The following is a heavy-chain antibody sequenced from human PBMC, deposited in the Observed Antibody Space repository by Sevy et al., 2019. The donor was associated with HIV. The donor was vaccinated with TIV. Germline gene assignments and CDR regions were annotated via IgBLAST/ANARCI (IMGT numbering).Heavy chain of an antibody. CDR3: AKDPSTKLGYCSGGSCPFDY. CDR2: ISGSGGST. D-gene: IGHD2-15*01. V-gene: IGHV3-23*01. CDR1: GFTFSSYA. J-gene: IGHJ4*02. Sequence: GGSLRLSCAASGFTFSSYAMSWDRQAPGKGLEWVSAISGSGGSTYYAHSVKGRFTISRDNSKNTLYLQMNSLRAEDTAVYYCAKDPSTKLGYCSGGSCPFDYWGQGTLVTVSS.